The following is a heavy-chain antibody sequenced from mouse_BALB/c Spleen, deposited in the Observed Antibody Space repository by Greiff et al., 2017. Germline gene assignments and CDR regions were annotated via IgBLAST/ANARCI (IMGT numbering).Heavy chain of an antibody. CDR2: IYPGDGDT. J-gene: IGHJ4*01. Sequence: VQLLQSGAELARPGASVKLSCKASGYTFTSYWMQWVKQRPGQGLEWIGAIYPGDGDTRYTQKFKGKATLTADKSSSTAYMQLSSLASEDSAVYYCARGGNYGSGAMDYWGQGTSVTVSS. D-gene: IGHD2-1*01. V-gene: IGHV1-87*01. CDR3: ARGGNYGSGAMDY. CDR1: GYTFTSYW.